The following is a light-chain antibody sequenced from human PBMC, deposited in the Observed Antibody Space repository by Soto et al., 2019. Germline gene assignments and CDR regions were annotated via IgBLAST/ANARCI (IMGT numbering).Light chain of an antibody. V-gene: IGLV2-14*01. CDR2: EVS. CDR1: SNDVGGYNY. J-gene: IGLJ1*01. CDR3: TSYTSTIPYV. Sequence: QTALTQHASVTGYPGQSITISCTGSSNDVGGYNYVSWYQQHPGQAPKLIIYEVSDRPSGVSPRFSFSKSANTASLTISGLQVEDEADYFCTSYTSTIPYVFGSGTKVTVL.